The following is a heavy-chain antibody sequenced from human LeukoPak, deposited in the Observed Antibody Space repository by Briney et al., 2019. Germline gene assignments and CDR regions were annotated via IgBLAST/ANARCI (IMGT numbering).Heavy chain of an antibody. CDR2: ISYDGSTK. CDR1: GFIFRNYG. CDR3: AKDPNYYEGEMYFDY. Sequence: GGSLRLSCAASGFIFRNYGMHWVRQAPGKGLEWVAVISYDGSTKYYADSVKGRFTISRDNSKNSLFLQMNSLRAEDTAVYYCAKDPNYYEGEMYFDYWGQGTLVTVSS. V-gene: IGHV3-30*18. D-gene: IGHD3-22*01. J-gene: IGHJ4*02.